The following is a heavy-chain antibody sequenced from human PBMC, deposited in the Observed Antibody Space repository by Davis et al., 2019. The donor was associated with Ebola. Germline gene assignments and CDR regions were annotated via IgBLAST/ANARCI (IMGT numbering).Heavy chain of an antibody. J-gene: IGHJ6*02. CDR1: GGSISSSSYY. Sequence: SETLSLTCTVSGGSISSSSYYWGWIRQPPGKGPEWIGDINHSGNTNYNPSLRSRVTISVDTSKNQFSLKLSSVTAADTAVYYCARVVYYYGMDVWGQGTTVTVSS. V-gene: IGHV4-39*07. CDR2: INHSGNT. CDR3: ARVVYYYGMDV.